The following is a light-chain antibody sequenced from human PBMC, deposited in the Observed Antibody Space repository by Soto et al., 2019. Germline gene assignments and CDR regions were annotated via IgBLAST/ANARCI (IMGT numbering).Light chain of an antibody. Sequence: QAALTQPASVSGSPGQSTTISCTGNSSDIGGYNCVSWYQQLPGEAPKLIIYDVSDRPSGVSTRFSGSKSGNTASLTISGLQAEDEGEYYCSPFTSRHTYVFGTGTKLTVL. CDR1: SSDIGGYNC. J-gene: IGLJ1*01. CDR2: DVS. V-gene: IGLV2-14*01. CDR3: SPFTSRHTYV.